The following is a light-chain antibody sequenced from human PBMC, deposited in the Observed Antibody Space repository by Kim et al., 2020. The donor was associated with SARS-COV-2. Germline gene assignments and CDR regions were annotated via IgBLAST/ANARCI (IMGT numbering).Light chain of an antibody. CDR3: QNYNSYSGT. J-gene: IGKJ1*01. CDR1: QSINNW. Sequence: DVQMTQSPSTLSASVGDRVTITCRASQSINNWLAWYQQKPGKAPKLLIYDVSSLQSGVPSRFSGSGSGTEFTLTISSLQPDDFATYYCQNYNSYSGTFGQGTKVDIK. CDR2: DVS. V-gene: IGKV1-5*01.